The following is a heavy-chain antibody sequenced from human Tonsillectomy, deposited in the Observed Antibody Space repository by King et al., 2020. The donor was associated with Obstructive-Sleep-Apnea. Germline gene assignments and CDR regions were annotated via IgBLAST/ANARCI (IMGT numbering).Heavy chain of an antibody. J-gene: IGHJ4*02. V-gene: IGHV3-13*01. CDR3: ARASVVGATRGSLDY. CDR1: GFTFSSND. D-gene: IGHD1-26*01. Sequence: VQLVESGGGLVQPGGSLRLSCAASGFTFSSNDMYWVRLATRKGLEWVSTIGTAGDTYYAGSVKGRFTVSRDTAENSLYLQMNSLRAGDTAVYYCARASVVGATRGSLDYWGQGTLVTVSS. CDR2: IGTAGDT.